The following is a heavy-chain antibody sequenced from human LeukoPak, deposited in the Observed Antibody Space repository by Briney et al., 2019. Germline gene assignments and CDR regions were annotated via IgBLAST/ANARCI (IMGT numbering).Heavy chain of an antibody. V-gene: IGHV1-2*02. J-gene: IGHJ6*03. CDR1: GYTFTGYY. D-gene: IGHD6-19*01. CDR3: ARGRAVAGANYYYYYYMDV. CDR2: INPNSGGT. Sequence: ASVKVSCKASGYTFTGYYMHWVRQAPGQGLEWMGWINPNSGGTNYAQKFQGRVTMTRDTSISTAYMELSRLRSDDTAVYYCARGRAVAGANYYYYYYMDVWGKGTTVTVSS.